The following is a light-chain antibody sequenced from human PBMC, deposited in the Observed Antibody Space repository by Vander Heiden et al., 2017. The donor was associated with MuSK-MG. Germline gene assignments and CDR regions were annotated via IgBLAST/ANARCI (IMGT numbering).Light chain of an antibody. CDR3: QQDDSTPFT. V-gene: IGKV4-1*01. Sequence: DIVMTQSPHSLAVSLGERATINCKSSQSVLYSSNNKNYSACYQQKPGQPPKLLIYWASTREYGVPDRFSGSASGTDFTLTISILHAEDVAVYYCQQDDSTPFTFGHGTKLDIK. CDR2: WAS. CDR1: QSVLYSSNNKNY. J-gene: IGKJ3*01.